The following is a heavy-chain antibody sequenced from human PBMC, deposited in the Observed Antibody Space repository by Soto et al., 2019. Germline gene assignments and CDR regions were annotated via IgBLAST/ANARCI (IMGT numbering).Heavy chain of an antibody. D-gene: IGHD6-13*01. Sequence: QVQLVQSGAEEKKPGASVKVSCKASGYTLTSYAMHWVRQAPGQRLEWLGWINAGNGNTKYSQKFQRRVTITRDTSTSTAYMELISLRSEDTAVYSCARGIATSYFDYWGQGTLVTVSS. CDR3: ARGIATSYFDY. CDR2: INAGNGNT. J-gene: IGHJ4*02. CDR1: GYTLTSYA. V-gene: IGHV1-3*05.